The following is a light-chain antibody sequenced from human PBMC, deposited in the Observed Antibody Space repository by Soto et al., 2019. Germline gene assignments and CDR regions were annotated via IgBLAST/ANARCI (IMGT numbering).Light chain of an antibody. V-gene: IGKV3-11*01. CDR2: DAS. Sequence: DIELTQSPAPLSLSPGERATLSCRASQSVSSYLAWYQQKPGQAPRLLIYDASHRATGIPARFSGSGSGTDFTLTISSLEPEDFAVYYCQQRRNWPPATFGQGTKVDIK. CDR1: QSVSSY. J-gene: IGKJ1*01. CDR3: QQRRNWPPAT.